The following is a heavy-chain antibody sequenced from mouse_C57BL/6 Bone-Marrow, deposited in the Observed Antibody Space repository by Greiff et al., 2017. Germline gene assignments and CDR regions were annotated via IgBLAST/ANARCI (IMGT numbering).Heavy chain of an antibody. CDR3: AALFTTVVARGD. CDR2: IYPSDSET. V-gene: IGHV1-52*01. Sequence: QVQLQQPGAELVRPGSSVKLSCKASGYTFTSYWMHWVKQRPIHGLEWIGNIYPSDSETHYNQKFKGKATLTVDKSSSTAYMQLSSLTSDDSAVYYCAALFTTVVARGDWGQGTTLTVSS. J-gene: IGHJ2*01. D-gene: IGHD1-1*01. CDR1: GYTFTSYW.